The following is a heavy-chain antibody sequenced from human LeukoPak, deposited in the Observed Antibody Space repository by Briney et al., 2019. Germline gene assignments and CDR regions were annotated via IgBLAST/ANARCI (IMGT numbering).Heavy chain of an antibody. D-gene: IGHD6-19*01. CDR2: IYYSGST. J-gene: IGHJ4*02. V-gene: IGHV4-59*01. CDR1: GGSIRNY. Sequence: SETLSLTCTVSGGSIRNYWGWIRQPPGKGLEWIGYIYYSGSTNYNPSLKSRVTISLDTSKNQFSLKLTSVTAADTAVYYCARRRDSGWIFDYWGQGILVTVFS. CDR3: ARRRDSGWIFDY.